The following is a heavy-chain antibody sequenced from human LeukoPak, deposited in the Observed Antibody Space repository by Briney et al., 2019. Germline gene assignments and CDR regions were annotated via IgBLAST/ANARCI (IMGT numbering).Heavy chain of an antibody. CDR2: INPNSGGT. J-gene: IGHJ3*02. D-gene: IGHD2-2*01. CDR1: GYTFTGYY. Sequence: ASVKVSCKASGYTFTGYYMHWVRQAPGQGLEWMGWINPNSGGTNYAQKFQGRVTMTRETSISTAYMELSRLRSDDTAVHYCARGYCSSTSCYEAFDIWGQGTMVTVSS. V-gene: IGHV1-2*02. CDR3: ARGYCSSTSCYEAFDI.